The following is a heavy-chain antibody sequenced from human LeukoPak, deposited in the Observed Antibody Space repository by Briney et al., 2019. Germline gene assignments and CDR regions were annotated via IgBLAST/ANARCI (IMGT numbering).Heavy chain of an antibody. CDR3: ARDSSGRYYFDY. CDR2: IYTSGST. CDR1: GGSISSGSYY. V-gene: IGHV4-61*02. D-gene: IGHD6-19*01. J-gene: IGHJ4*02. Sequence: SETLSLTCTVSGGSISSGSYYWSWIRQPAGMGLGWIGRIYTSGSTNYNPSLKSRVTISVDTSKNQFSLKLSSVTAADTAVYYCARDSSGRYYFDYWGQGTLVTVSS.